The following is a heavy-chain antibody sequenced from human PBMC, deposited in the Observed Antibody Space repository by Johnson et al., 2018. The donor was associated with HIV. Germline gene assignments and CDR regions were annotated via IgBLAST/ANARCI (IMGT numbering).Heavy chain of an antibody. J-gene: IGHJ3*02. CDR1: GVTFSNAW. CDR2: IGTAGDT. V-gene: IGHV3-13*01. Sequence: VQLVESGGGLIKPGGSLRLSCAASGVTFSNAWMTWIRPAPGKGLEWVSAIGTAGDTYYQGYVKCRFTISSDNSKNTLYLQMNSLRVEDTAVYYCAKDFVAFWGRPADAFDIWGQGTMVTVSS. D-gene: IGHD3-16*01. CDR3: AKDFVAFWGRPADAFDI.